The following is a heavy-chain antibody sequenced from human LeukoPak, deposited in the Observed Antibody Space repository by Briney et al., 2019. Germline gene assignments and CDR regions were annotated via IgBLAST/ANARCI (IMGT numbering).Heavy chain of an antibody. Sequence: PGGSLRLSCAASGFTFSSYAMSWVRQAPGKGLEWVSAIRGSGGSTYYADSVKGRFTIPRDNSKNTLYLQMNSLRAEDTAVYYCAKDPSGWYLFDYWGQGTLVTVSS. D-gene: IGHD6-19*01. CDR3: AKDPSGWYLFDY. CDR1: GFTFSSYA. J-gene: IGHJ4*02. V-gene: IGHV3-23*01. CDR2: IRGSGGST.